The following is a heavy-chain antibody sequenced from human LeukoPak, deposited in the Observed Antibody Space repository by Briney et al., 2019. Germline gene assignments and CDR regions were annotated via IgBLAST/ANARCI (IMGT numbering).Heavy chain of an antibody. CDR1: GGSISSISYYY. D-gene: IGHD3-10*01. V-gene: IGHV4-39*01. CDR2: IYYSGST. J-gene: IGHJ5*02. Sequence: SETLSLTCTVSGGSISSISYYYWGWIRQPPGKGLEWIGSIYYSGSTYHNPSLKSRVTISVDTSKNQFSLKLSSVTAADTAVYYCARGRTAMVRVRTKNWFDPWGQGTLVTVSS. CDR3: ARGRTAMVRVRTKNWFDP.